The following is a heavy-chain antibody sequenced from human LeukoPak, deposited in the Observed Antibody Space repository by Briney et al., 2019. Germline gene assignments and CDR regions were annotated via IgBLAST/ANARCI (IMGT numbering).Heavy chain of an antibody. CDR1: GGSITNNGYF. V-gene: IGHV4-31*03. CDR3: ARDPGGGYDSGVHYFDY. CDR2: IYYIGST. D-gene: IGHD5-12*01. Sequence: PSETLSLTCTVSGGSITNNGYFWNWIRQHPGKGLEWIGYIYYIGSTYYNPSLKSRVTISVDTSKNQFSLKLSSVTAADTAVYYCARDPGGGYDSGVHYFDYWGQGTLVTVSS. J-gene: IGHJ4*02.